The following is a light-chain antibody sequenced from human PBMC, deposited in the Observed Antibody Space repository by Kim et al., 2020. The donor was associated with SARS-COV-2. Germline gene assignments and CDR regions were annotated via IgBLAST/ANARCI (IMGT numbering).Light chain of an antibody. CDR3: QQYFSTLPYT. CDR2: WAS. V-gene: IGKV4-1*01. CDR1: QSLFYDSNNKNF. J-gene: IGKJ2*01. Sequence: TVMTQSPDSLAVSLGERATINCKCSQSLFYDSNNKNFLAWYQQKPGQPPKLLIYWASTRDSGVPDRFSGSGSGTDFTLSISSVQAEDVAIYFCQQYFSTLPYTFGQWTKLEI.